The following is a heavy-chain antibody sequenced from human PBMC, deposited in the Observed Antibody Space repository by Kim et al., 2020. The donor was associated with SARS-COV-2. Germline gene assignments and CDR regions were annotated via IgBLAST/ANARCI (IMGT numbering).Heavy chain of an antibody. CDR3: TTDKGGGYYYDSSGLFDP. CDR2: IKSKTDGGTT. V-gene: IGHV3-15*01. D-gene: IGHD3-22*01. J-gene: IGHJ5*02. Sequence: GGSLRLSCAASGFTFSNAWMSWVRQAPGKGLEWVGRIKSKTDGGTTDYSAHVKGRFTISRDDSKNTLYLKMNSLKTEDTAVYYCTTDKGGGYYYDSSGLFDPWGQGTLVTVSS. CDR1: GFTFSNAW.